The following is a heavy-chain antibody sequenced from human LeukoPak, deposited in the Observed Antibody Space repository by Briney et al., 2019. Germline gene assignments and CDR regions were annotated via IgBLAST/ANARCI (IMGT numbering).Heavy chain of an antibody. Sequence: PSETPSLTCTLSGGAISSSSYYCGWIRQPPGKGLQWIGRFYYSGRPTKHPSLKSRVTISVDTSKNQFSLKLSSVTAADTAVYYCARDSTGAFDIWGQGTMVTVSS. J-gene: IGHJ3*02. D-gene: IGHD2-2*01. CDR1: GGAISSSSYY. V-gene: IGHV4-39*07. CDR3: ARDSTGAFDI. CDR2: FYYSGRP.